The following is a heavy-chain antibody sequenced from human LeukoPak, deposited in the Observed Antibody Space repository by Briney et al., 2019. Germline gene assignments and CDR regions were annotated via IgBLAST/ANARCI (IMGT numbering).Heavy chain of an antibody. J-gene: IGHJ4*02. Sequence: PSETLSLTCTVSGGSISSYYWGWIRQPPGKGLEWIGSIYHSGSTYYNPSLKSRVTISVDTSKNQFSLKLSSVTAADTAVYYCARGSSSWYSDYWGQGTLVTVSS. CDR1: GGSISSYY. V-gene: IGHV4-38-2*02. CDR2: IYHSGST. CDR3: ARGSSSWYSDY. D-gene: IGHD6-13*01.